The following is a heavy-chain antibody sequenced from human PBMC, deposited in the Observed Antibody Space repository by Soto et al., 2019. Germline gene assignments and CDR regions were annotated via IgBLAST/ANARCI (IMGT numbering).Heavy chain of an antibody. CDR2: INPSGGST. CDR3: ASRTLAPGYSGYALDD. V-gene: IGHV1-46*03. J-gene: IGHJ4*02. CDR1: GYTFTSYY. D-gene: IGHD5-12*01. Sequence: ASVKVSCKASGYTFTSYYMHWVRQAPGQGLEWMGIINPSGGSTSYAQKFQGRVTMTRDTSTSTVYMELSSLRSEDTAVYYCASRTLAPGYSGYALDDWGQGTLVTVSS.